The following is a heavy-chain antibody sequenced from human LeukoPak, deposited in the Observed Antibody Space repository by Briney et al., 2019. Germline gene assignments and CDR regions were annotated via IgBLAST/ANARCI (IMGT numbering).Heavy chain of an antibody. D-gene: IGHD5-18*01. J-gene: IGHJ5*02. V-gene: IGHV4-34*01. Sequence: SETLSLTCAVYGGSFSGYYWSWIRQPPGKGLEWIGEINHSGSTNYNPSLKSRVTISVDTSKNQFSLKLSSVTAADTAVYYCARGRSTWIQLWRGFDPWGQGTLVTVSS. CDR3: ARGRSTWIQLWRGFDP. CDR2: INHSGST. CDR1: GGSFSGYY.